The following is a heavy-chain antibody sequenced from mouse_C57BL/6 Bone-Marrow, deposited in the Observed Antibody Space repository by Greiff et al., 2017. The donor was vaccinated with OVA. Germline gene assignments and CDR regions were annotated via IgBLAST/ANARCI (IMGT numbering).Heavy chain of an antibody. J-gene: IGHJ1*03. CDR3: ARDGTGSNWYFDV. Sequence: EVHLVESEGGLVQPGSSMKLSCTASGFTFRDYYMAWVRQVPDKGLEWVANINYDGSSTYYLDSLKSRFIISRDNAKNILYLQMSSLKSEDTATYYCARDGTGSNWYFDVWGTGTTVTVSS. V-gene: IGHV5-16*01. CDR1: GFTFRDYY. D-gene: IGHD4-1*01. CDR2: INYDGSST.